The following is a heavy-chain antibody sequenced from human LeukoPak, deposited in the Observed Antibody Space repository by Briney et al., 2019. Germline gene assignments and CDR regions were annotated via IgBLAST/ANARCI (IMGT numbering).Heavy chain of an antibody. CDR3: VRALELLNWFDP. V-gene: IGHV1-46*01. CDR2: INPSGGST. D-gene: IGHD1-7*01. J-gene: IGHJ5*02. CDR1: GYTFTSYY. Sequence: ASVKVSCKASGYTFTSYYMHWVRQAPGQGLEWMGIINPSGGSTSYAQKFQGRVTMTRDTSTSTVYMELSSLRSEDTAVYYCVRALELLNWFDPWGQGTLVTVSS.